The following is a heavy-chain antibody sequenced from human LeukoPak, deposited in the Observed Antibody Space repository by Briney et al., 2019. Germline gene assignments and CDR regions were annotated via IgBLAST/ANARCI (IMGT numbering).Heavy chain of an antibody. J-gene: IGHJ4*02. V-gene: IGHV3-7*01. Sequence: RGSLRLSCAASGFTFSSYWMSWVRQAPGKGLEWVANIKQDGSEKYYVDSVKGRFTISRDNAKNSLYLQMNSLRAEDTAVYYCARETTRDYDFWSGYYKNRYFDYWGQGPLVTASS. CDR1: GFTFSSYW. CDR2: IKQDGSEK. CDR3: ARETTRDYDFWSGYYKNRYFDY. D-gene: IGHD3-3*01.